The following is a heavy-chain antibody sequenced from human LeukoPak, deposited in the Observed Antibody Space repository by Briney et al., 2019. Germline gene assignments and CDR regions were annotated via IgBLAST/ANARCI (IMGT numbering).Heavy chain of an antibody. V-gene: IGHV1-2*02. CDR2: INPNSGGT. CDR3: VGRPMMMQDGGFDI. CDR1: GYTFTGYY. Sequence: ASVKVSCKSSGYTFTGYYMHWVRQAPGQGLEWMGWINPNSGGTNYAQKFHGKVTMTRDTSISTAYMELSRLRSDDTAVYYCVGRPMMMQDGGFDIWGQVTTVTVSS. J-gene: IGHJ3*02. D-gene: IGHD3-22*01.